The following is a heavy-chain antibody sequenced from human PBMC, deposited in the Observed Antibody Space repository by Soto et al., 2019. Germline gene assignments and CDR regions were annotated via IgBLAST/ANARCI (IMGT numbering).Heavy chain of an antibody. J-gene: IGHJ3*02. V-gene: IGHV3-9*01. CDR3: AKEPHPGIAAAGGAFDI. Sequence: GGSLRLSCAASGFTFDDYAMHWVRQAPGKGLEWVSGISWDSGSIGYADSVKGRFTISRDNAKNSLYLQMNSLRAEDTALYYCAKEPHPGIAAAGGAFDIWGQGTMVTVSS. D-gene: IGHD6-13*01. CDR1: GFTFDDYA. CDR2: ISWDSGSI.